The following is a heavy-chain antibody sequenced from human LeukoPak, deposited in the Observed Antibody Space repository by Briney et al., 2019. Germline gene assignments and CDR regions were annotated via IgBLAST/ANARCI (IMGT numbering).Heavy chain of an antibody. CDR1: GYTFTTFG. D-gene: IGHD4-17*01. Sequence: ASVKVSCKVSGYTFTTFGNNWVRQAPGQGLEWMGWISAYNGDTNYAQKFQGRVTMTTDSSTSTGYMELRSLRSDDTALYYCAGAVTVTTGPLGYWGQGTLVTVSS. CDR3: AGAVTVTTGPLGY. J-gene: IGHJ4*02. V-gene: IGHV1-18*01. CDR2: ISAYNGDT.